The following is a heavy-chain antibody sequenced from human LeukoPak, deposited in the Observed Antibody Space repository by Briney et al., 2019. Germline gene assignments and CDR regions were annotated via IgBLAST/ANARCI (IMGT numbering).Heavy chain of an antibody. CDR1: GGSISSYYW. V-gene: IGHV2-5*01. CDR3: ARHYDFWSAYQYYFDY. CDR2: IYRNDDK. Sequence: TLSLTCTVSGGSISSYYWSWIRQPPGKALEWLALIYRNDDKRYSPSLKSRLTITKDTSRDQVVLTMTNMDPVDTATYYCARHYDFWSAYQYYFDYWGQGTLVTVSS. D-gene: IGHD3-3*01. J-gene: IGHJ4*02.